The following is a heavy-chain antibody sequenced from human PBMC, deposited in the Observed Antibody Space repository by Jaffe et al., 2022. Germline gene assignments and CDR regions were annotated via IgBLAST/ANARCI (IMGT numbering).Heavy chain of an antibody. Sequence: QVQLVQSGAEVKKPGASVKVSCKASGYTFTSYAMHWVRQAPGQRLEWMGWINAGNGNTKYSQKFQGRVTITRDTSASTAYMELSSLRSEDTAVYYCARDRNRGYSYHLNKLLNWFDPWGQGTLVTVSS. CDR2: INAGNGNT. J-gene: IGHJ5*02. V-gene: IGHV1-3*01. CDR3: ARDRNRGYSYHLNKLLNWFDP. CDR1: GYTFTSYA. D-gene: IGHD5-18*01.